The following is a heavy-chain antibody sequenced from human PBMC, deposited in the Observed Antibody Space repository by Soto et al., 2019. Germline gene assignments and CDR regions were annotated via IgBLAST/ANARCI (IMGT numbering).Heavy chain of an antibody. CDR2: IIPIFGTA. Sequence: QVQLVQSGAEVKKPGSSVKVSCKASGDTFSSHAISWVRQAPGQGLEWMGEIIPIFGTANNTQKFQGRVPKTAGKITSTAYMELSSLRSEDTAVYYCATQTRLTIFGVVRKNGYFDYWGQGTLVTVSS. J-gene: IGHJ4*02. V-gene: IGHV1-69*06. CDR3: ATQTRLTIFGVVRKNGYFDY. CDR1: GDTFSSHA. D-gene: IGHD3-3*01.